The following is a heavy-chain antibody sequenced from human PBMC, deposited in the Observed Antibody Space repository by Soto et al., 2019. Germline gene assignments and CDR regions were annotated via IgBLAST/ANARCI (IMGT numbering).Heavy chain of an antibody. CDR2: IYYSGST. Sequence: QVQLQESGPGLVKPSETLSLTCTVSGGSISSYYWSWIRQPPGKGLEWIGDIYYSGSTNYNPSLKSGFTISVDTSKTQFSRKLSSVTAAATVVYYCAREGVSSSWYYDYGMDVWRQGTTVTVSS. J-gene: IGHJ6*02. CDR3: AREGVSSSWYYDYGMDV. CDR1: GGSISSYY. D-gene: IGHD6-13*01. V-gene: IGHV4-59*01.